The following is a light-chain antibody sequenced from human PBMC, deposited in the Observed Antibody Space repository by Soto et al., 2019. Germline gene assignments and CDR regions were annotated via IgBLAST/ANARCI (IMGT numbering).Light chain of an antibody. J-gene: IGLJ2*01. Sequence: QPVLTQPPSASGTPGQRVTISCSGSSSNIGSNTVNWYQQLPGTAPKLLIYSNNQRPSGVPDRFSGSKPGTSASLAISGLQSEDEADSYCAAWDDSLNGVVFGGGTKLTVL. CDR2: SNN. CDR3: AAWDDSLNGVV. V-gene: IGLV1-44*01. CDR1: SSNIGSNT.